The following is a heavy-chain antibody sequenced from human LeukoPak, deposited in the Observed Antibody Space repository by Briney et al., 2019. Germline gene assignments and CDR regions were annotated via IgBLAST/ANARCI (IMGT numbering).Heavy chain of an antibody. J-gene: IGHJ4*02. V-gene: IGHV3-30*18. CDR3: AKSVVGTGTGYCVY. CDR2: ISSDGSNK. CDR1: GYTFSSYG. Sequence: GGSLRLSCAASGYTFSSYGMHWVRQAPGKGLEWVAVISSDGSNKYYADSVKGRFTISRDRSKNTLYLPMNRMRSEGTGVYYCAKSVVGTGTGYCVYWGQGTLVTVSS. D-gene: IGHD1-1*01.